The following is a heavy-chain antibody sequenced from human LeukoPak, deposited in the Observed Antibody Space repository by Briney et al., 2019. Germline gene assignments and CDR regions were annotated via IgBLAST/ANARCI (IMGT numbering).Heavy chain of an antibody. Sequence: GGSLRLSCAASGFTFSSYGMHWVRQAPGKGLEWVAFIRYDGISKYYADSVKGRFTISRDNSKNTLYLQMNSLRPDDTAVYYCAKGGGTGYSSSWYSNWGQGTLVTVSS. CDR3: AKGGGTGYSSSWYSN. CDR1: GFTFSSYG. V-gene: IGHV3-30*02. CDR2: IRYDGISK. D-gene: IGHD6-13*01. J-gene: IGHJ4*02.